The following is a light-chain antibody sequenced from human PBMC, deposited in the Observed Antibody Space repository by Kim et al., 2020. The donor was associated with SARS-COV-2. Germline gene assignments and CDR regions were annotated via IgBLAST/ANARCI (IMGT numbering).Light chain of an antibody. V-gene: IGKV1-5*01. J-gene: IGKJ1*01. Sequence: DIQMTQSPSTLSASVGDRVTITCRGSQSISTWLAWYQQKPGRAPKLLIYDASTLESGVPSRFSGSGSGTEFTLTINSLQPDDFATYYCQQYNTYSWTFGQGTKVDIK. CDR1: QSISTW. CDR2: DAS. CDR3: QQYNTYSWT.